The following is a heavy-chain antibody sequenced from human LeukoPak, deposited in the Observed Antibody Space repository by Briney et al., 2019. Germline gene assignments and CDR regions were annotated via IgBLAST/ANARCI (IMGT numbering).Heavy chain of an antibody. J-gene: IGHJ5*02. Sequence: GGSLRLSCAASGFTFSSYSMNWVRQAPGKGLEWVSSISSSSSSYIYYADSVKGRFTISRDNAKNSLYLQMNSLRAEDTAVYYCARGPPHYYDSSGTNWFDPWGQGTLVTVSS. D-gene: IGHD3-22*01. CDR1: GFTFSSYS. CDR2: ISSSSSSYI. V-gene: IGHV3-21*01. CDR3: ARGPPHYYDSSGTNWFDP.